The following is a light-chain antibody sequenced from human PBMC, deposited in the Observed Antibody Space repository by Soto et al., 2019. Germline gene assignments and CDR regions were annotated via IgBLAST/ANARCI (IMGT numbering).Light chain of an antibody. CDR2: WAS. CDR3: QQYYSTPYT. J-gene: IGKJ2*01. CDR1: QSVLYSSNNKNY. V-gene: IGKV4-1*01. Sequence: DIVMTQSPDSLAVSLGERATINCKSSQSVLYSSNNKNYLAWYQQKPGQPPKLLIYWASTRDSGVPDRFSGSGSGIDFTLTISSLQVEDVAVYYCQQYYSTPYTFGQGTKLEIK.